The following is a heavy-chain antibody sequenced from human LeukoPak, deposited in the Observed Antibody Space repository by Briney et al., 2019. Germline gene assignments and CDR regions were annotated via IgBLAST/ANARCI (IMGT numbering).Heavy chain of an antibody. CDR3: ASVRMVRGNPLSDY. J-gene: IGHJ4*02. D-gene: IGHD3-10*01. CDR1: GGSFSGYY. Sequence: PSETLSLTCAVYGGSFSGYYWSWIRQPPGKGLEWIGEINHSGSTNYNPSLKSRVTISVDTSKNQFSLKLSSVTAADTAVYYCASVRMVRGNPLSDYWGQGTLVTVSS. CDR2: INHSGST. V-gene: IGHV4-34*01.